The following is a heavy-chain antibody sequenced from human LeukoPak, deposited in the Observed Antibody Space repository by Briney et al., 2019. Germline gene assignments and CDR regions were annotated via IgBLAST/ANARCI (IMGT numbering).Heavy chain of an antibody. CDR2: ISPENSET. CDR1: GNSFTNNW. D-gene: IGHD2-2*01. CDR3: VKRRNNVYETSPWDPDY. V-gene: IGHV5-51*01. Sequence: GESPEISCKGSGNSFTNNWIAWVRQMPGKGLEWMGIISPENSETHYSPAFQGQVTISVDRSITTAYLQWNSLKASDTAMYYCVKRRNNVYETSPWDPDYWGQGTLVTVSS. J-gene: IGHJ4*02.